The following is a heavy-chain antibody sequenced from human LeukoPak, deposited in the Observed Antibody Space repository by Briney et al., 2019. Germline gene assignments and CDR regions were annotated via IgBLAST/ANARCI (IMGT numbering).Heavy chain of an antibody. D-gene: IGHD2-8*01. CDR2: ISFDGSNK. CDR1: GFTFSNYA. Sequence: GGSLRLSCAVSGFTFSNYAIHWVRQAPGKGLEWVALISFDGSNKYYADSVKGRFTISRDNSENTLHLQMNSLRPEDTAVYYCARDLGYCTNGVCHTRFDYWGQGTLVAVSS. J-gene: IGHJ4*02. CDR3: ARDLGYCTNGVCHTRFDY. V-gene: IGHV3-30-3*01.